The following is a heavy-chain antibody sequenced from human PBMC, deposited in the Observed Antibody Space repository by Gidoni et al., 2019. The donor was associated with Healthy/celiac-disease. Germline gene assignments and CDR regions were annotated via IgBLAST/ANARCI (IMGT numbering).Heavy chain of an antibody. CDR3: ARVVDGNWFDP. D-gene: IGHD2-15*01. V-gene: IGHV1-18*01. Sequence: QVQLVQSGAEVKKPGASVKVSCTASGYTFTSYGISWVRQAPGQGLEWMGWISAYNDNAIYAQMLQGRVTMTTDTSTSTAYLDLRSLRSDDTAVYYCARVVDGNWFDPWGQGTLVTVSS. J-gene: IGHJ5*02. CDR2: ISAYNDNA. CDR1: GYTFTSYG.